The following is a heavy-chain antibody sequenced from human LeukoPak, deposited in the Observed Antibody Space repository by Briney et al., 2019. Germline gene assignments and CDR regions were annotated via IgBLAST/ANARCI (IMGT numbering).Heavy chain of an antibody. J-gene: IGHJ4*02. D-gene: IGHD3-10*01. Sequence: SETLSLTCAIYSESFSGYFWSWIRQPAGKGLEWLGRLYTSGSTNYNPSLKSRVTMSVDTSKNQFSLRLSSVTAADTAVYYCARHNYFGSGSRSLEFDYWGQGTLVTISS. CDR2: LYTSGST. V-gene: IGHV4-59*10. CDR1: SESFSGYF. CDR3: ARHNYFGSGSRSLEFDY.